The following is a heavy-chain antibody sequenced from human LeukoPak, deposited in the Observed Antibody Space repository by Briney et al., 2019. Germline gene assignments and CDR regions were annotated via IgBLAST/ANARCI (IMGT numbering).Heavy chain of an antibody. V-gene: IGHV4-59*08. Sequence: SETLSLTCTVSGGSISSYYWSWIRQPAGKGLEWIGYIYYSGSTNYNPSLKSRVTISVDTSKNQFSLKLSSVTAADTAVYYCARQGSYYLYAFDIWGQGTMVTVSS. J-gene: IGHJ3*02. CDR2: IYYSGST. CDR3: ARQGSYYLYAFDI. D-gene: IGHD1-26*01. CDR1: GGSISSYY.